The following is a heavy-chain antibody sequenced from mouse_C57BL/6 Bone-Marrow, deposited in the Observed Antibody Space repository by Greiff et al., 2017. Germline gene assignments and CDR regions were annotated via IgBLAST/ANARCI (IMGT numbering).Heavy chain of an antibody. CDR3: ARNICYSNYGYYAMDY. D-gene: IGHD2-5*01. Sequence: EVQLQQSGPELVKPGASVKISCKASGYSFTGYYMHWVKQSHGNILDWIGYIYPYNGVSSYNQKFKGKATLTVDKSSSTAYMELRSLTSEDSAVYYCARNICYSNYGYYAMDYWGKGTSVTVSS. CDR1: GYSFTGYY. CDR2: IYPYNGVS. J-gene: IGHJ4*01. V-gene: IGHV1-31*01.